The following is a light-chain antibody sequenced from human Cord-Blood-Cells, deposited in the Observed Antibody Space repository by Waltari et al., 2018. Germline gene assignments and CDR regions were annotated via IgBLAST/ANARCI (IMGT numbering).Light chain of an antibody. V-gene: IGLV2-14*01. CDR1: SSDVGGYNY. CDR2: DVS. Sequence: QSALTQPRSVSGSPGQSITISCTGTSSDVGGYNYVSWYQQHPGKAPNLMIYDVSKRPSGVSNRFSGSKSGNTASLTISGLQAEDEADYYCQSADSSGTYWVFGGGTKLTVL. J-gene: IGLJ3*02. CDR3: QSADSSGTYWV.